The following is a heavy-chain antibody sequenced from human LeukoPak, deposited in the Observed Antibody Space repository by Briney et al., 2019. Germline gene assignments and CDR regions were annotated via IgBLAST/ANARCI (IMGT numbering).Heavy chain of an antibody. D-gene: IGHD5-12*01. CDR1: GFTFSNSW. Sequence: QTGGSLRLSCAASGFTFSNSWMSWVRQAPGKGLEWVATIKPDGSAQYYVDSVKGRFIISRDNAKNSLFLQINSLRAEDTAVYYCARDPTVQDEWLRFWDWGQGTLVTVSS. J-gene: IGHJ4*02. CDR3: ARDPTVQDEWLRFWD. V-gene: IGHV3-7*01. CDR2: IKPDGSAQ.